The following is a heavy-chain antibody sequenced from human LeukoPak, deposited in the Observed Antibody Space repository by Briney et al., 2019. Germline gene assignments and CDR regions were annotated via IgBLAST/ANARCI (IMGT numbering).Heavy chain of an antibody. J-gene: IGHJ4*02. CDR1: GYTFTGYY. Sequence: ASVKVSCKASGYTFTGYYTHWVRQAPGQGLEWMGWINPNSGGTNYAQKFQGRVTMTRDTSISTAYMELSRLRSDDTAVYYCARFFEAAAGFSYYFDYWGQGTLVTVSS. CDR2: INPNSGGT. V-gene: IGHV1-2*02. D-gene: IGHD6-13*01. CDR3: ARFFEAAAGFSYYFDY.